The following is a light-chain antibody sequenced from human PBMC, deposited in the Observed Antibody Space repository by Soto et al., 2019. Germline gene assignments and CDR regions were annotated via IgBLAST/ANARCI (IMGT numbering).Light chain of an antibody. CDR1: SNDVGSFNL. CDR3: CSYARSSTVV. J-gene: IGLJ2*01. V-gene: IGLV2-23*01. CDR2: EAT. Sequence: QSALTQPASVSGSPGQSITISCSGTSNDVGSFNLVSWYQQHPGKVPKLMIYEATKRPSGVSNRFSGSKSGNTASMTISGLQVEDEADYYCCSYARSSTVVFGGGTKVTVL.